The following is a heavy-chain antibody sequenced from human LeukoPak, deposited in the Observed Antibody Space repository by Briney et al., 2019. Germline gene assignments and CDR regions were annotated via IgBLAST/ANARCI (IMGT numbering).Heavy chain of an antibody. D-gene: IGHD2-21*02. CDR1: GGSISSSSYY. V-gene: IGHV4-39*01. CDR3: ARGGHGGDCYLY. J-gene: IGHJ4*02. Sequence: TSETLSLTCTVSGGSISSSSYYWGWIRLPPGKGLEWIGSIYYSGSTYYNPSLKSRVTISVDTSKNQFSLKLSSVTAADTAVYYCARGGHGGDCYLYWGQGTLVTVSS. CDR2: IYYSGST.